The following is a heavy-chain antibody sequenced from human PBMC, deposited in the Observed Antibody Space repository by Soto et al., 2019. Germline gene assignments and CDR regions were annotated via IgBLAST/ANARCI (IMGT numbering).Heavy chain of an antibody. CDR3: AKGISWGALDM. CDR1: GFTFSSYA. Sequence: EVQLLESGGGLVQPGGSLRLSCGASGFTFSSYAMSWVRQAPGKGLEWVSAISGSGSTTYYADSVKGRFTISRDNSKNTLYLQMNSLRAEDTAIYYCAKGISWGALDMWGQGTMVTVSS. J-gene: IGHJ3*02. CDR2: ISGSGSTT. V-gene: IGHV3-23*01. D-gene: IGHD7-27*01.